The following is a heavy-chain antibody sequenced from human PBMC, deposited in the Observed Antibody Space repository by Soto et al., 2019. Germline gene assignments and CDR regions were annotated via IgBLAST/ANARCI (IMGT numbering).Heavy chain of an antibody. Sequence: QVQLVQSGAEVKKPGSSVKVSCKASGGTFSSYAISWVRQAPGQGLEWMGGIIPIFGTANYAQKFQGRVTISADESTSTGYMELSSLRSEDKAVYYCARLNGGGVDTAMNDDYWGQGTLVTVSS. V-gene: IGHV1-69*01. CDR3: ARLNGGGVDTAMNDDY. CDR1: GGTFSSYA. J-gene: IGHJ4*02. D-gene: IGHD5-18*01. CDR2: IIPIFGTA.